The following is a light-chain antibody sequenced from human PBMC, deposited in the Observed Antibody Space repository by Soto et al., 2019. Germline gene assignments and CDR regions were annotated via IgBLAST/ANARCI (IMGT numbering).Light chain of an antibody. Sequence: EIVLTQSPATLSLSPGERATLSCRASRTVGSYLAWYQQKPGQAPRLLIYDASNRATGIPARFSGSGSGTEFTLTIDSLQSEDFAVYYCLHYKDWPRWTFGQGTKVDIK. V-gene: IGKV3-11*01. CDR3: LHYKDWPRWT. J-gene: IGKJ1*01. CDR2: DAS. CDR1: RTVGSY.